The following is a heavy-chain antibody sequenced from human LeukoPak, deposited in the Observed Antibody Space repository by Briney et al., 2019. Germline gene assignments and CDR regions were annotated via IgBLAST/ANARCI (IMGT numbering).Heavy chain of an antibody. J-gene: IGHJ4*02. D-gene: IGHD1-26*01. Sequence: SETLTLTCTVSGGSISSSSYYWGWIRQPPGKGLEWIGSIYYSGSTYYNPSLKSRVTISVDTSKNQFSLKLSSVTAADTAVYYCARGSIVGATPFDYWGQGTLVTVSS. CDR2: IYYSGST. CDR3: ARGSIVGATPFDY. V-gene: IGHV4-39*07. CDR1: GGSISSSSYY.